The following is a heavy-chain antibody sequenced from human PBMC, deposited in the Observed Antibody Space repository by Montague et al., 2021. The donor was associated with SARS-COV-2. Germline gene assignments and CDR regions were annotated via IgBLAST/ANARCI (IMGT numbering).Heavy chain of an antibody. D-gene: IGHD2-21*01. Sequence: SETLSLTCAVYGGSFSGYYWSWIRQPPGKGLEWIGEINHSGSTNYNPSLKSRVTISVDTSKNQFSLKLSSVTAADTAVYYCARVSKQHIAVVIAIVYYYYMDVWGKGTTVTVSS. CDR1: GGSFSGYY. CDR3: ARVSKQHIAVVIAIVYYYYMDV. V-gene: IGHV4-34*01. J-gene: IGHJ6*03. CDR2: INHSGST.